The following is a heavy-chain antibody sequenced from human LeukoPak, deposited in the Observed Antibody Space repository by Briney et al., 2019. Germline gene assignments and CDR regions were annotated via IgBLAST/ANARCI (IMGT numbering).Heavy chain of an antibody. CDR1: GGTFSSCA. CDR3: AREYSSGWFDAFDI. CDR2: IIPILGIA. Sequence: ASVKVSCKAAGGTFSSCAISWVRQAPGQGLGWMGRIIPILGIANYAQKFQGRVTITADKSTSTAYLELSSLSSEDSAVYYCAREYSSGWFDAFDIWGQGTMVTVSS. D-gene: IGHD6-19*01. V-gene: IGHV1-69*04. J-gene: IGHJ3*02.